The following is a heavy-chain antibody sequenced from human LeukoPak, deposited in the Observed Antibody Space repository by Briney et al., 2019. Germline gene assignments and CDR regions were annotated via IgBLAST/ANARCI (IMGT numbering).Heavy chain of an antibody. CDR3: ARDTSGYRRGSFDY. V-gene: IGHV4-59*01. CDR1: GGSINSYY. J-gene: IGHJ4*02. D-gene: IGHD3-22*01. Sequence: PSETLSLTCTVSGGSINSYYWSWIRQPPGKGLEWIGYIYYSGSTNYNPSLKSRVTISLDTSNNQFSLKLSSVTAADPAVHYCARDTSGYRRGSFDYWGQGTLVTVSS. CDR2: IYYSGST.